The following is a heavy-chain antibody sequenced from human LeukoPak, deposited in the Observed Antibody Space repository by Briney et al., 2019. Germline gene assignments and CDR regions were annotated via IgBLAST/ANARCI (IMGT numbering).Heavy chain of an antibody. D-gene: IGHD3-10*01. CDR3: AKDGRRRKTYYYGSGSYPE. CDR1: GFTFNNYG. V-gene: IGHV3-30*02. CDR2: IRYDGSNK. Sequence: PGGSLRLSCAASGFTFNNYGMHWVRQAPGKGLEWVAFIRYDGSNKYYPDSLKGRFTISRDNSKNTLYLQMNSLRAEDTAVYYCAKDGRRRKTYYYGSGSYPEWGQGTLVTVSS. J-gene: IGHJ4*02.